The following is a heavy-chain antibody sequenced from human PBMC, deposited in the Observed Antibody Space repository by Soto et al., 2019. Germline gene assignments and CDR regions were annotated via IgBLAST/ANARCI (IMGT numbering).Heavy chain of an antibody. CDR2: IIPMFGTA. V-gene: IGHV1-69*12. CDR1: GGTFSSYA. D-gene: IGHD3-22*01. J-gene: IGHJ4*02. Sequence: QVQLVQSGAEVKKPGSSVKVSCKTSGGTFSSYAISWVRQAPGQGLEWMGGIIPMFGTANYAQKFQGRVTITADESTSTAYMELSSVRSEDTAVYYCARSRANYYDSRGYYYSTFDYWGQGTLVTVSS. CDR3: ARSRANYYDSRGYYYSTFDY.